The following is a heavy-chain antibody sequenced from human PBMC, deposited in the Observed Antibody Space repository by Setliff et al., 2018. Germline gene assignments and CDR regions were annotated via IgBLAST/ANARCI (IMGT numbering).Heavy chain of an antibody. CDR1: GFTFGNYA. CDR3: ARAKGTTMATQYFDY. J-gene: IGHJ4*02. D-gene: IGHD3-10*01. CDR2: IPSSGRDT. V-gene: IGHV3-23*01. Sequence: GGSMRLSCAPSGFTFGNYAMGWVRQAPGKGLEWVSVIPSSGRDTYYTDSVKGRFTISRDNAKNSLYLQLNSLRAEDTAVYYCARAKGTTMATQYFDYWGQGTLVTVSS.